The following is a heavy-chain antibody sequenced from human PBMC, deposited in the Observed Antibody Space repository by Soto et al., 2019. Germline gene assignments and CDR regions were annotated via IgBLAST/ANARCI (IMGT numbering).Heavy chain of an antibody. Sequence: SETLSLTCTVSCGSISSGDYYWSWIRQPPGKGLEWIGYIYYSGSTYYNPSLKSRVTISVDTSKNQFSLKLSSVTAADTAVYYCATYYYGSGSRSDPWGQGTLVTVSP. J-gene: IGHJ5*02. CDR1: CGSISSGDYY. V-gene: IGHV4-30-4*01. CDR3: ATYYYGSGSRSDP. D-gene: IGHD3-10*01. CDR2: IYYSGST.